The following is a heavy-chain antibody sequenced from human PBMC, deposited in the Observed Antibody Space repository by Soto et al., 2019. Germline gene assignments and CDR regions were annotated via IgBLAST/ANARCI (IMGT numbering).Heavy chain of an antibody. D-gene: IGHD6-19*01. CDR1: GYTFTSYG. J-gene: IGHJ4*02. CDR2: ISAYNGNT. CDR3: ARDQQGLVPDY. Sequence: ASVKVPFKASGYTFTSYGISWVRQAPGQGLEWMGWISAYNGNTNYAQKLQGRVTMTTDTSTSTAYMELRSLRSDDTAVYYCARDQQGLVPDYWGQGTLVTVSS. V-gene: IGHV1-18*01.